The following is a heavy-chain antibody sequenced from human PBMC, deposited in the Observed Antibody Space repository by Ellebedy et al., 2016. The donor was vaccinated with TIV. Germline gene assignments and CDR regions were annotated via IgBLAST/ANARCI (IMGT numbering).Heavy chain of an antibody. Sequence: SETLSLTXTVSGGSISSYYWSWIRQPPGKGLEWIGYIYYSGSTNYNPSLKSRVTISVDTSKNQFSLKLSSVTAADTAVYYCARDFKAVAGLLFDYWGQGTLVTVSS. CDR1: GGSISSYY. V-gene: IGHV4-59*01. CDR2: IYYSGST. D-gene: IGHD6-19*01. CDR3: ARDFKAVAGLLFDY. J-gene: IGHJ4*02.